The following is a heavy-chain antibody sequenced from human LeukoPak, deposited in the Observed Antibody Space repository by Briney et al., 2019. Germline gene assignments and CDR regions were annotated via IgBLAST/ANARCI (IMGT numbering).Heavy chain of an antibody. CDR1: GFTFKNYG. CDR2: ISDSSVST. Sequence: QSGGTLRLSCRASGFTFKNYGMNWVRQAPGKGLEWISAISDSSVSTYYADSVKGRFTISRDNSKTTLYLQMNSLTVEDTAVYYCARGKNFGEPFDYWGQGVLVTVSS. J-gene: IGHJ4*02. V-gene: IGHV3-23*01. D-gene: IGHD3-10*01. CDR3: ARGKNFGEPFDY.